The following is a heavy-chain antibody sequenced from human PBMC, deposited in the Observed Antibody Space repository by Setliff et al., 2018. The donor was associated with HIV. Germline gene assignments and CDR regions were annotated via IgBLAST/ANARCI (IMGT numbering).Heavy chain of an antibody. D-gene: IGHD3-10*01. J-gene: IGHJ5*02. V-gene: IGHV4-34*01. CDR1: GGSFSGYY. CDR3: ARVPRGIYESNWFDP. Sequence: NPSETLSLTCAVYGGSFSGYYWSWIRQPPGKGLEWIGEINHSGSTNYNPSLKSRVTISVDTSKNQFSLKLSSVTAADTAVYYCARVPRGIYESNWFDPWGQGTLVTVSS. CDR2: INHSGST.